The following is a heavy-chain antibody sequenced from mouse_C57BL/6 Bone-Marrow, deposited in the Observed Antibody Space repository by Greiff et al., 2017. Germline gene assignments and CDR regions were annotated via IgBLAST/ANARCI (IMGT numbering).Heavy chain of an antibody. Sequence: QVQLQQSGAELVRPGASVKLSCKASGYTFTSYGISWVKQRTGQGLEWIGEIYPRSGNTYYNEKFKGKATLTADKSSSTAYMELRSLTSEDSAVYFCARGWGYYYGSSPFYAMDYWGLGTSVTVSS. CDR2: IYPRSGNT. J-gene: IGHJ4*01. V-gene: IGHV1-81*01. D-gene: IGHD1-1*01. CDR1: GYTFTSYG. CDR3: ARGWGYYYGSSPFYAMDY.